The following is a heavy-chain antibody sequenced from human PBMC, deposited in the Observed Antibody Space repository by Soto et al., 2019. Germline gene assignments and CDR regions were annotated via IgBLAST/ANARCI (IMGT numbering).Heavy chain of an antibody. Sequence: ASVKVSCKAFGYTVNAFYMHWERQAPGQGLEWMGVINPSGDGTSYAQKFQGRVTMTRDTSTSTVYMELSSLRSEDTAVYYCARVALGYDYADVWGQGTTVTVSS. CDR2: INPSGDGT. V-gene: IGHV1-46*02. J-gene: IGHJ6*02. CDR3: ARVALGYDYADV. CDR1: GYTVNAFY. D-gene: IGHD4-17*01.